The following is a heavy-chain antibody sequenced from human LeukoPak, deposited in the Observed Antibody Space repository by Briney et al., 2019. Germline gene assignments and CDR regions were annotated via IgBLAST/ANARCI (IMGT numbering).Heavy chain of an antibody. V-gene: IGHV3-48*03. Sequence: HPGGSLRLSCAASGFTSSSYEMNWVRQAPGKGLEWVSYISSSGSTIYYADSVKGRFTISRDNAKNSLYLQMNSLRAEDTAVYYCARDSAVAASFDYWGQGTLVTVSS. CDR2: ISSSGSTI. CDR3: ARDSAVAASFDY. J-gene: IGHJ4*02. CDR1: GFTSSSYE. D-gene: IGHD6-19*01.